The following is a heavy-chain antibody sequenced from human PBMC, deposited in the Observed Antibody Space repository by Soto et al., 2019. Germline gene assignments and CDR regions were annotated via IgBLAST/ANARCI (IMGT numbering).Heavy chain of an antibody. D-gene: IGHD1-26*01. CDR1: GGSITSSSYY. CDR2: IYYSGST. V-gene: IGHV4-39*01. CDR3: ATQEVGGSYVYTFDP. Sequence: PSETLSLSCTVSGGSITSSSYYWGWIRQPPGKGLEWIGSIYYSGSTYYNPSLKSRVTISVDTSKNQFSLKLSSVTAADTAVYYCATQEVGGSYVYTFDPWGQGTLVTVSS. J-gene: IGHJ5*02.